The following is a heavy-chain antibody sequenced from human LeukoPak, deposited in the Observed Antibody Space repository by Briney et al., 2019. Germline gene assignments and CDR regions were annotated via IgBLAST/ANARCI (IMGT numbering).Heavy chain of an antibody. CDR2: IYTSGST. Sequence: RPSETLSLTCTVSGGSISSGSYYWSWIRQPAGKGLEWIGRIYTSGSTNYNPSLKSRVTISVDTSKNQFSLKLSSVTAADTAVYYCARGQRDHYYFDYWGQGTLITVSS. J-gene: IGHJ4*02. CDR3: ARGQRDHYYFDY. CDR1: GGSISSGSYY. V-gene: IGHV4-61*02.